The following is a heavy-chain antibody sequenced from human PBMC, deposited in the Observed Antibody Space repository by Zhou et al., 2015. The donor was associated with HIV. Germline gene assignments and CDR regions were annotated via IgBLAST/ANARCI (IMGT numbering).Heavy chain of an antibody. J-gene: IGHJ6*03. V-gene: IGHV1-8*01. CDR3: ARGPVITIFGPIPSAHYWYYYMDV. D-gene: IGHD3-3*01. Sequence: QVQLVQSGAEVKKPGASVKVSCKASGYTFTSYDINWVRQATGQGLEWMGWMNPNSGNTGYAQKFQGRVTMTRNTSISTAYMELSSLRSEDTAVYYCARGPVITIFGPIPSAHYWYYYMDVWGKGTTVTVSS. CDR2: MNPNSGNT. CDR1: GYTFTSYD.